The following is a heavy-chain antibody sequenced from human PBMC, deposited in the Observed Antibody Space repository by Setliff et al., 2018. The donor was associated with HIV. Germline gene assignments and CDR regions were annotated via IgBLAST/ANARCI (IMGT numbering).Heavy chain of an antibody. J-gene: IGHJ4*02. D-gene: IGHD5-12*01. CDR1: GGSISGHY. CDR2: TFHSGSI. Sequence: SETLSLTCTVSGGSISGHYWSWIRQSPGKGLEYLAFTFHSGSIEYNPSLNSRVTMSVDTSKNQFYLQLTSVTAADTAMYYCARADSGYDLGELYYFDSWGQGTLVTVSS. CDR3: ARADSGYDLGELYYFDS. V-gene: IGHV4-59*11.